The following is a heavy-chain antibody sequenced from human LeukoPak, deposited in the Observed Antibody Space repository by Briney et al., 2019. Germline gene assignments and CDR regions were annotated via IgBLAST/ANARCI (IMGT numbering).Heavy chain of an antibody. CDR2: ICTSGST. CDR1: GGSISSGTYY. CDR3: ARGGRYYDSGTHYGQMPEDY. V-gene: IGHV4-61*02. Sequence: ASETLSLTCTVSGGSISSGTYYWSWIRQPAGRGLEWIGRICTSGSTNYIPSLKSRVTISVDTSKNQFSLKLNSVTAADTAVYFCARGGRYYDSGTHYGQMPEDYWGQGTLVTVSS. J-gene: IGHJ4*02. D-gene: IGHD3-22*01.